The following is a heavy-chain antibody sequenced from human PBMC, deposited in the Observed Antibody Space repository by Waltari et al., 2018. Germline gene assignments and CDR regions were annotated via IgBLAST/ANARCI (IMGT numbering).Heavy chain of an antibody. CDR2: VDPEDGET. CDR1: GSRFTDYY. V-gene: IGHV1-69-2*01. CDR3: VTALGDRSSASRPFDV. D-gene: IGHD3-10*01. J-gene: IGHJ3*01. Sequence: EVQLLQSGTELQKPGSTVKISCQVSGSRFTDYYIHWVQQAPGKGPQWMGLVDPEDGETIYAERFQGRVTITADTSTETAFMELSSLTSDDTAVYYCVTALGDRSSASRPFDVWGLGTLITVSS.